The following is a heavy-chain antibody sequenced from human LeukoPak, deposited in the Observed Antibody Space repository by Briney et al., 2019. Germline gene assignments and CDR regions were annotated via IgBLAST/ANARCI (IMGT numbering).Heavy chain of an antibody. V-gene: IGHV4-59*01. Sequence: PSETLSLTCTVSGGSITSDHWNWIRQPPGKGLEWIGCIYYSGSTYYNPSLKSRVTISVDMSKNQFSLRLTSVTAADTAVYYCASRYCSSTSCYIDYWGQGTLVTVSS. CDR1: GGSITSDH. CDR2: IYYSGST. J-gene: IGHJ4*02. D-gene: IGHD2-2*02. CDR3: ASRYCSSTSCYIDY.